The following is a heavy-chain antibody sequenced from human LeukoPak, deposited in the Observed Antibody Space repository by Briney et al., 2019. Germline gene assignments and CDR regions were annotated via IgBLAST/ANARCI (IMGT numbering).Heavy chain of an antibody. Sequence: SETLSLTCAVYGGFFSGYYWSWIRQPPGKGLEWIGEINHSGSTNYNPSLKSRVTISVDTSKNQFSLKLSSVTAADTAVYYCARGLFGVVIYRAFDIWGQGTMVTVSS. CDR1: GGFFSGYY. V-gene: IGHV4-34*01. CDR2: INHSGST. CDR3: ARGLFGVVIYRAFDI. D-gene: IGHD3-3*01. J-gene: IGHJ3*02.